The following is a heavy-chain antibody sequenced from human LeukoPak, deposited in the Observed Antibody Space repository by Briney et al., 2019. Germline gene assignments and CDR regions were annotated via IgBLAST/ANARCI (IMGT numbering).Heavy chain of an antibody. CDR2: IYPGDSDS. D-gene: IGHD3-22*01. Sequence: GESLKISCKGSGYIFTNYWIGWVRQMPGKGLEWMGVIYPGDSDSRYSPSFQGQVTISADKSINTAYLQLSSLKASDTAMYYCARQFYDSSGYYPYFDSWGQGTLVTVSS. CDR3: ARQFYDSSGYYPYFDS. CDR1: GYIFTNYW. J-gene: IGHJ4*02. V-gene: IGHV5-51*01.